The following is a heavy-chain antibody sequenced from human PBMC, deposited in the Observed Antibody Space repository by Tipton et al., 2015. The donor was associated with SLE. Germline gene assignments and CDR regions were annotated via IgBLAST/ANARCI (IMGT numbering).Heavy chain of an antibody. CDR2: IYYTGIT. CDR1: GGSINSHY. Sequence: GSLRLSCTVSGGSINSHYWSWIRQPPGKGLEWIGYIYYTGITNYNSSIKSRVTIAVDTSKTQFSLKLTSVTAADTAVYYCARHGHASGWSYKYYGMDVWGQGTTVTVSS. J-gene: IGHJ6*02. V-gene: IGHV4-59*08. D-gene: IGHD6-19*01. CDR3: ARHGHASGWSYKYYGMDV.